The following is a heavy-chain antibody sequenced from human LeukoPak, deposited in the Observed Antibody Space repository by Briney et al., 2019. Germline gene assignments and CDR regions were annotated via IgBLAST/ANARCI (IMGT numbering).Heavy chain of an antibody. CDR1: GFTFSHYA. V-gene: IGHV3-64*01. J-gene: IGHJ3*02. CDR3: ARDSITVSVGAFDI. CDR2: ISSNGGST. Sequence: GGSLRLSCAASGFTFSHYAMHWVRQAPGKGLEYVSAISSNGGSTYYANSVKGRFTISRDNSKNTMYLQMGSLRAEDMGVYYCARDSITVSVGAFDIWGQGTMVIVSS. D-gene: IGHD2-2*01.